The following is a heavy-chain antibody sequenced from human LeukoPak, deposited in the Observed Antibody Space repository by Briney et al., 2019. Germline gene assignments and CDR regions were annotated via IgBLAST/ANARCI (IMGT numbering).Heavy chain of an antibody. V-gene: IGHV3-11*04. CDR1: GFTFSDYY. J-gene: IGHJ4*02. CDR2: ISSSGSTI. Sequence: GGSLRLSCAASGFTFSDYYMSWIRQAPGKGLEWVPYISSSGSTIYYADSVKGRFTISRDNAKNSLYLQMNSLRAEDTAVYYCARDYYRRLYSSSWYFDYWGQGTLVTVSS. D-gene: IGHD6-13*01. CDR3: ARDYYRRLYSSSWYFDY.